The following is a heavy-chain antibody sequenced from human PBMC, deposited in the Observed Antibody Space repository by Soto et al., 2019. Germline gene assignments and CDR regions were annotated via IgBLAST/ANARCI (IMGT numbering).Heavy chain of an antibody. CDR1: GGSISSPNFY. V-gene: IGHV4-31*03. D-gene: IGHD4-17*01. CDR3: ASAYYGDYVIDY. J-gene: IGHJ4*02. Sequence: PSETLSLTCTVSGGSISSPNFYWSWIRQHPGKGLEWIGHIYYNGTTYYNPTLKSRVTISVDTSKNQFSLKLSSVTAADTAVYYCASAYYGDYVIDYWGQGTLVTVSS. CDR2: IYYNGTT.